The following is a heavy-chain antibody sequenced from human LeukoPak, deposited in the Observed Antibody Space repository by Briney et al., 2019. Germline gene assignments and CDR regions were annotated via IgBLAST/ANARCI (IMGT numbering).Heavy chain of an antibody. J-gene: IGHJ4*02. D-gene: IGHD6-19*01. CDR1: GGSISSGDYY. V-gene: IGHV4-61*08. Sequence: SQTLSLTCIVSGGSISSGDYYWSWIRQPPGKGLEWIGYIYYSGNTNYNPSLKSRVTISVDTSKNQFSLKLSSVTAADTALYYCARGSAWYFVYWGQGTLVTVSS. CDR3: ARGSAWYFVY. CDR2: IYYSGNT.